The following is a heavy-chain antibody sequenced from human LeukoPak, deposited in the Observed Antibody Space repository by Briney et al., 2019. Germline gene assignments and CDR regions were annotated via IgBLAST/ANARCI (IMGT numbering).Heavy chain of an antibody. J-gene: IGHJ4*02. V-gene: IGHV3-53*05. D-gene: IGHD3-10*01. CDR1: GFTVSSNY. CDR2: IYSGGST. Sequence: GGSLRLSCAASGFTVSSNYMSWVRQAPGKGLEWVSVIYSGGSTYYVDSVKGRFTISRDNSKNTMYLQMNSLRAEDTAVYYCAKEYDSGGYGANFDYWGQGTLVTVSS. CDR3: AKEYDSGGYGANFDY.